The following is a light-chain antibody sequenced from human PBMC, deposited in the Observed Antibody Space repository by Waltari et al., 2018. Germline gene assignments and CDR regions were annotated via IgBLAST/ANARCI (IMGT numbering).Light chain of an antibody. CDR2: VNSDGSH. CDR1: SGHSSNI. J-gene: IGLJ3*02. V-gene: IGLV4-69*01. CDR3: QTGGHGTWV. Sequence: QLVLTQSPSASASLGASVKLTCTLSSGHSSNIIAWLQQQPKKGPRFLMKVNSDGSHSKGDEIPDRFSGSSSGVERYLTISSLQSEDEADYYCQTGGHGTWVFGGGTKLTVL.